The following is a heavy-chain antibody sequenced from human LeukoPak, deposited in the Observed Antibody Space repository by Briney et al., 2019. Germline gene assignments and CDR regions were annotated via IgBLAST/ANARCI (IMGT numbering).Heavy chain of an antibody. J-gene: IGHJ4*02. CDR2: IYYRGGT. CDR3: ARGADSSGYYSIFYFDY. Sequence: SETLSLTCTVSGGSISSHYWTWIRQPPGKGLEWIGYIYYRGGTNYNPSLQSRVTISVDTSKNQFSLKLSSVTAADTAVYYCARGADSSGYYSIFYFDYWGQGTLVTVSS. V-gene: IGHV4-59*11. CDR1: GGSISSHY. D-gene: IGHD3-22*01.